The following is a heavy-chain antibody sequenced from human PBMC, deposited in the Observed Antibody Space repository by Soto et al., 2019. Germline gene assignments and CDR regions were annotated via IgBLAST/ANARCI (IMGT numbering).Heavy chain of an antibody. V-gene: IGHV4-39*01. D-gene: IGHD3-22*01. J-gene: IGHJ4*02. CDR3: ARHYGPPGGFYDSSGLFDS. Sequence: SETLSLTCTVSGGSVSSRNYYGGWIRQPPGKGLEWIGSLFYSGSTYYNPSLKSRVTISVDTSKNQFSLKLSSVTAADTAVYYCARHYGPPGGFYDSSGLFDSWGQGTRVTVSS. CDR2: LFYSGST. CDR1: GGSVSSRNYY.